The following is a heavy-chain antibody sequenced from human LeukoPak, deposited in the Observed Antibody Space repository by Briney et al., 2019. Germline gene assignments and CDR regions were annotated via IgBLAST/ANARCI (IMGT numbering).Heavy chain of an antibody. CDR2: ISGSGGST. CDR1: GFTFSSYA. CDR3: AKGGSSGWYRSAFDI. J-gene: IGHJ3*02. V-gene: IGHV3-23*01. Sequence: GSLELSCAASGFTFSSYAMSWVRPAPGEGLEGVSGISGSGGSTYYADSVKGRFTISRDNSKNTLYLQMNSLRAEDTAVYYCAKGGSSGWYRSAFDIWGQGTMVTVSS. D-gene: IGHD6-19*01.